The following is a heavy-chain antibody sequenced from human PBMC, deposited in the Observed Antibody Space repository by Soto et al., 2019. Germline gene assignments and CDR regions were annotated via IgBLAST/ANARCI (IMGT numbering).Heavy chain of an antibody. V-gene: IGHV2-5*02. D-gene: IGHD7-27*01. J-gene: IGHJ4*02. CDR2: IYWDDDK. Sequence: QITLKESGPTLVKPTQTLTLTCTFSGFSLSTSGVGVGWIRQPPGKALEWLALIYWDDDKRYSPSLKSRLTSTKHTSKNQVVHTMTNMDPVDTATYYCAHSRRVTWATPYYFDYWGQGTLVTVSS. CDR1: GFSLSTSGVG. CDR3: AHSRRVTWATPYYFDY.